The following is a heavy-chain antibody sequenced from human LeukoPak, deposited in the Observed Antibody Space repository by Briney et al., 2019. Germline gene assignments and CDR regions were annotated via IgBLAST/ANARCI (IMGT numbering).Heavy chain of an antibody. J-gene: IGHJ4*02. D-gene: IGHD3-22*01. CDR1: GYSTSSGYY. V-gene: IGHV4-38-2*02. CDR3: ARDRSLGDSSGYEIDS. Sequence: SETLSLTCTVSGYSTSSGYYWGWIRQPPGKGLEWIGSIYHSGSTYYNPSFKSRVTISVDTSNNQFSLRLSSVTAADTAIYYCARDRSLGDSSGYEIDSWGQGTQVIVSS. CDR2: IYHSGST.